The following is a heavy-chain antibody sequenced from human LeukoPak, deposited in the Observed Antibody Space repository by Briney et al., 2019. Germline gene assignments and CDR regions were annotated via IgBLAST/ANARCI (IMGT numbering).Heavy chain of an antibody. Sequence: SETLSLTCAVYGGSFSNYYWSWIRQPPGKGLEWIGEINHSGSTSYNPSLKSRVTMAVDTSKNQFSLKLSSVTAADTAVYYCARLSSRRFPPTYSFDRRNYFDYWGQGTLVTVSS. V-gene: IGHV4-34*01. J-gene: IGHJ4*02. CDR1: GGSFSNYY. D-gene: IGHD3-22*01. CDR3: ARLSSRRFPPTYSFDRRNYFDY. CDR2: INHSGST.